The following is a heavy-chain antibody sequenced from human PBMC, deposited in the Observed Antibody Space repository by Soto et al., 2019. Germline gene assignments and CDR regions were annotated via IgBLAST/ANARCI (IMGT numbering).Heavy chain of an antibody. CDR3: AHRVLRTVFGLVTTTAIYFDF. D-gene: IGHD3-3*01. CDR1: GFSLTTSGVG. V-gene: IGHV2-5*02. CDR2: IYWDDDK. Sequence: QITLNESGPTQVKPRQNLTLTCTFSGFSLTTSGVGVGWIRQSPGKAPEWLALIYWDDDKRYSPSLKSRLTITKDNSKNQVVLTMADLDPADTATYYCAHRVLRTVFGLVTTTAIYFDFWGQGTPVAVSS. J-gene: IGHJ4*02.